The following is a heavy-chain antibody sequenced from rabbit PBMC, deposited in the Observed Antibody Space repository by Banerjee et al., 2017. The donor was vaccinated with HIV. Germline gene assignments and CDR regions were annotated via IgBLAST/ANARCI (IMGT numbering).Heavy chain of an antibody. CDR2: IWTGDGGP. CDR3: ARGLLIGDL. CDR1: GFSFSSGYD. Sequence: QEQLEESGGDLVKPEGSLTLTCTASGFSFSSGYDLCWVRQAPGKGLEWIGCIWTGDGGPYYVNWAKGRFTISKASSTTVTLQMTSLTAADTATYFCARGLLIGDLWGPGTLVTVS. J-gene: IGHJ4*01. D-gene: IGHD4-2*01. V-gene: IGHV1S45*01.